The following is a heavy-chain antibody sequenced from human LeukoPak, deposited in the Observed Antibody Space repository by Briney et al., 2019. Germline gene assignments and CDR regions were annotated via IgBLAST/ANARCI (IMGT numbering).Heavy chain of an antibody. D-gene: IGHD6-13*01. Sequence: ESGPTLVNPTQTLTLTCTFSGFSLSTSGVGVGWIRQPPGKALEWLALIDWDDDKYYSTSLKTRLTISKDTSKNQVVLTMTNMDPVDTATYYCARTYSSIPRENAFDIWGQGTMVTVSS. CDR3: ARTYSSIPRENAFDI. V-gene: IGHV2-70*01. J-gene: IGHJ3*02. CDR1: GFSLSTSGVG. CDR2: IDWDDDK.